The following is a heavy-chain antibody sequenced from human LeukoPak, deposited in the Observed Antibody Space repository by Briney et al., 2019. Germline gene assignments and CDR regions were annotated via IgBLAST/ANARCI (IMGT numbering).Heavy chain of an antibody. CDR2: ISAYNGNT. V-gene: IGHV1-18*04. CDR3: ARDSLGYCSGGSCYSGY. Sequence: GASVKVSCKASGYTSTSYGISWVRQAPGQGLEWMGWISAYNGNTNYAQKLQGRVTMTTDTSTSTAYMELRSLRSDDTAVYYCARDSLGYCSGGSCYSGYWGQGTLVTVSS. CDR1: GYTSTSYG. D-gene: IGHD2-15*01. J-gene: IGHJ4*02.